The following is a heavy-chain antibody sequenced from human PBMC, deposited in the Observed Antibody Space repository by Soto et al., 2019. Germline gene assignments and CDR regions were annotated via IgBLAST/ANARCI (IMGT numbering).Heavy chain of an antibody. J-gene: IGHJ5*02. D-gene: IGHD1-26*01. Sequence: QVQLVQSGAEVKKPGASVKVSCKASGYTFTSYAMHWVRQAPGQRLEWMGWINAGNGNTKYSQKFQGRVTITRDTSASTAYMELSSLGSEDTAVYYCARSYVHNWFDPWGQGTLVTVSS. V-gene: IGHV1-3*01. CDR3: ARSYVHNWFDP. CDR1: GYTFTSYA. CDR2: INAGNGNT.